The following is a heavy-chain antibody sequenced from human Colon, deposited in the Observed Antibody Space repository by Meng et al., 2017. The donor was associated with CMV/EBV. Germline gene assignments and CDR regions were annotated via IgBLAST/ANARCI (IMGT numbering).Heavy chain of an antibody. CDR1: GDSVSSNSVG. CDR3: ARRHTSGWYDFDS. Sequence: SETLSLTCVISGDSVSSNSVGWNWIRQSPSRGLEWLGRTYYRSRWLSDYALSVKSRISINADTSENQFSLHLSSVTPEDTAVYYCARRHTSGWYDFDSWGQGTLVTVSS. V-gene: IGHV6-1*01. D-gene: IGHD6-19*01. J-gene: IGHJ4*02. CDR2: TYYRSRWLS.